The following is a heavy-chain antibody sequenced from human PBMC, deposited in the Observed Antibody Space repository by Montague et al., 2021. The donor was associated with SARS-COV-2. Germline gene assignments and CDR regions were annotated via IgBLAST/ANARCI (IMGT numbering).Heavy chain of an antibody. Sequence: SETLSLTCTVSGGSISSYYWNWIRQSAGKGLEWIGRIYTSGSTNYDPSLKSRVTMSVDTSKNQFSLKLSSVTAADTAVYYCARGALFYDSSGYYSDAFDMWGQGTMVTVSS. CDR2: IYTSGST. CDR3: ARGALFYDSSGYYSDAFDM. J-gene: IGHJ3*02. V-gene: IGHV4-4*07. CDR1: GGSISSYY. D-gene: IGHD3-22*01.